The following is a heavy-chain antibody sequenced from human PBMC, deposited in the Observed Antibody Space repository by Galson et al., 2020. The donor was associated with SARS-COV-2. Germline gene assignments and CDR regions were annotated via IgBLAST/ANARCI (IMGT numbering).Heavy chain of an antibody. Sequence: ALETLSLTCTVSGGSISNYYWGWIRQPPGKGLEWIGYIFNSGSTNYNPSLKSRVTMSVDTSKNQFSLKLSSVTAADTAVYYCARADYGGNHIYLWGQGTLVSVSS. J-gene: IGHJ5*02. CDR1: GGSISNYY. D-gene: IGHD4-17*01. V-gene: IGHV4-59*01. CDR2: IFNSGST. CDR3: ARADYGGNHIYL.